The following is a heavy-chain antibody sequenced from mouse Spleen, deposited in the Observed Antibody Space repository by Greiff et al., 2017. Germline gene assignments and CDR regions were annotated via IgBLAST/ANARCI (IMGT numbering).Heavy chain of an antibody. D-gene: IGHD2-1*01. CDR2: IDTSDSYT. CDR1: GYTFTDYW. V-gene: IGHV1-69*01. Sequence: VQLQQPGAELVMPGASVKMSCKASGYTFTDYWMHWVKQRPGQGLEWIGAIDTSDSYTSYNQKFKGKATLTVDESSSTAYMQLSSLTSEDSVVYYCLYYGQLRGYWGQGTTLTVSS. J-gene: IGHJ2*01. CDR3: LYYGQLRGY.